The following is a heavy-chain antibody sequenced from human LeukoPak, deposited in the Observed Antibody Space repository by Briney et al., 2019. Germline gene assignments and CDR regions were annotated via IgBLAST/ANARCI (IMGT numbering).Heavy chain of an antibody. V-gene: IGHV3-15*07. J-gene: IGHJ4*02. Sequence: PGGSLRLSCAASGFTFSNAWMNWVRQAPGKGLEWVGRIKSKTDGGTTDYAAPVKGRFTISRDDSKNTLYLQMNSLKTEDTAVYYRTTRNATVIMYYFDYWGQGTLVTVSS. CDR2: IKSKTDGGTT. CDR1: GFTFSNAW. CDR3: TTRNATVIMYYFDY. D-gene: IGHD4-17*01.